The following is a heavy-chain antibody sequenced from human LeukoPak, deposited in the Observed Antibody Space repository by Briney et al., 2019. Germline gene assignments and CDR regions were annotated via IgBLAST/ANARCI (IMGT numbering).Heavy chain of an antibody. J-gene: IGHJ6*03. CDR2: INTNTGNP. CDR3: AAHLGYCSGGSCRKVYYYYYMDV. D-gene: IGHD2-15*01. Sequence: ASVKVSCKASGYTFTSYAMNWVRQAPGQGLEWMGWINTNTGNPTYAQGFTGRFVFSLDTSVSTAYLQISSLKAEDTAVYYCAAHLGYCSGGSCRKVYYYYYMDVWGKGTTVTVSS. V-gene: IGHV7-4-1*02. CDR1: GYTFTSYA.